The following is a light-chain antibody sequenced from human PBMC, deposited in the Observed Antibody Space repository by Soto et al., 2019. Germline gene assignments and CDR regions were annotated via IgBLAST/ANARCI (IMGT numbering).Light chain of an antibody. J-gene: IGKJ1*01. CDR1: QSIRTY. V-gene: IGKV1-39*01. CDR2: AAS. Sequence: DLQMTQSVSSLSASVGDRVTITCRASQSIRTYLNWYQQKLGKGPKLLIYAASSLQGGVPSKFSGSGSGTEFTLTIDSLQPEDFATYYCQQSYIIPWTFGQGTKVEVK. CDR3: QQSYIIPWT.